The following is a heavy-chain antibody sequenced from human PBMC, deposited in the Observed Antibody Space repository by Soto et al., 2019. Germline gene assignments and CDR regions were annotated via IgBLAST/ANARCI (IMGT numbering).Heavy chain of an antibody. Sequence: EVQFLESGGGVVRPGGSLRLSCVASGLSFASYAMTWVRQSSGKGLEWVACITGSGAVTSYTDSVRGRFTISRDNSKNTLYLQVDSLRADDTALYYCAKGRGGSGSLTPRVDFWGQGTLVTVSS. V-gene: IGHV3-23*01. CDR1: GLSFASYA. CDR2: ITGSGAVT. CDR3: AKGRGGSGSLTPRVDF. J-gene: IGHJ4*02. D-gene: IGHD3-10*01.